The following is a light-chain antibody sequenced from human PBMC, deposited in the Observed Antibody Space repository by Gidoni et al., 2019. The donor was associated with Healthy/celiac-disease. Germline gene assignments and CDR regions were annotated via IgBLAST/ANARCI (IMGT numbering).Light chain of an antibody. CDR3: QQYNNWPYT. V-gene: IGKV3-15*01. CDR1: QSVSTN. Sequence: EIVMPQSPATLSVSPGERATLSCRASQSVSTNLAWYQQKPGQAPRLLIYGASTRAPGSPARFSATGAGTEFTLTISSLQSEDFAVYSCQQYNNWPYTFGQGTKLEIK. CDR2: GAS. J-gene: IGKJ2*01.